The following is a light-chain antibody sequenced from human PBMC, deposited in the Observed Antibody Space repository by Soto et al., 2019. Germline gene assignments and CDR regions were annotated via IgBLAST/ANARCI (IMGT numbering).Light chain of an antibody. CDR3: QQSFSVPFT. Sequence: IQMTQSLSSLSASVGDRVTITCRASQSISSYLNWYQQKPGKAPNLLIYAASRLQSGVPSRFSGSGSATDFSLTISSLQPEDFATYFCQQSFSVPFTFGPGTKVDI. CDR2: AAS. J-gene: IGKJ3*01. V-gene: IGKV1-39*01. CDR1: QSISSY.